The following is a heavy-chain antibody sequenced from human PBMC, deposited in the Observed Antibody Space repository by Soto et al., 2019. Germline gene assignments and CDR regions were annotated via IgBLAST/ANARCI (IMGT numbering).Heavy chain of an antibody. Sequence: TSETLSLTCTVSGGSISSGDYYWSWIRQPPGKGLEWIGYIYYSGSTYYNPSLKSRVTISVDTSKNQFSLKLSSVTAADTAVYYCARDNHDYGDYFDYWGQGTLVTVS. J-gene: IGHJ4*02. V-gene: IGHV4-30-4*01. CDR3: ARDNHDYGDYFDY. CDR2: IYYSGST. CDR1: GGSISSGDYY. D-gene: IGHD4-17*01.